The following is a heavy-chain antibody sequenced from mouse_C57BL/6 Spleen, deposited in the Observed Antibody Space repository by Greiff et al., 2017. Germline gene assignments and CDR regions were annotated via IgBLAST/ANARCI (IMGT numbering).Heavy chain of an antibody. CDR2: IDPSDSYT. CDR3: ARGSSYRDYYAMDY. Sequence: QVQLQQSGAELVKPGASVKLSCKASGYTFTSYWMQWVKQRPGQGLEWIGEIDPSDSYTNYNQKFKGKATLTVDTSSSTAYMQLSSLTSEDSAVYYCARGSSYRDYYAMDYWGQGTSVTVSS. D-gene: IGHD1-1*01. J-gene: IGHJ4*01. V-gene: IGHV1-50*01. CDR1: GYTFTSYW.